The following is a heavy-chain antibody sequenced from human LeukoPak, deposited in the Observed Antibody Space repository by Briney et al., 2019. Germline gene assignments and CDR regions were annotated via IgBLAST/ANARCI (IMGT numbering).Heavy chain of an antibody. CDR1: GGSFSGYY. J-gene: IGHJ6*03. D-gene: IGHD4/OR15-4a*01. Sequence: PSETLSLTCAVYGGSFSGYYWSWIRQPPGKGLEWIGEINHSGSTNYNPPLKSRVTISVDTSKNQFSLELSSVTAADTAVYYCARVRVPRIYYYYMDVWGKGTTVTVSS. CDR3: ARVRVPRIYYYYMDV. V-gene: IGHV4-34*01. CDR2: INHSGST.